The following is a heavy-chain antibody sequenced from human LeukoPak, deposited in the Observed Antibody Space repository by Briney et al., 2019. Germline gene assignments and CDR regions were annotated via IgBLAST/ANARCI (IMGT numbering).Heavy chain of an antibody. V-gene: IGHV4-34*01. D-gene: IGHD3-22*01. CDR1: GGSFSGYY. Sequence: ASETLSLTCAVYGGSFSGYYWSWIRQPPGKGLEWIGEINHSGSTNYNPFLKSRVTISVDTSKNQFSLKLSSVTAADTAVYYCARATMIVVVPNRTRDFDYWGQGTLVTVSS. J-gene: IGHJ4*02. CDR3: ARATMIVVVPNRTRDFDY. CDR2: INHSGST.